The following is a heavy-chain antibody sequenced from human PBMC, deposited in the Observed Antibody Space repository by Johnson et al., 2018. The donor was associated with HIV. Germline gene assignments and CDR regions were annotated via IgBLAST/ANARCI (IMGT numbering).Heavy chain of an antibody. J-gene: IGHJ3*02. CDR1: GFTFSSYA. D-gene: IGHD3-22*01. CDR3: ASDSSGYYERGEKDAFDI. V-gene: IGHV3-30-3*01. CDR2: ISYDGSNK. Sequence: QVQLVESGGGVVQPGRSLRLSCAASGFTFSSYAMHWVRQAPGKGLEWVAVISYDGSNKYYADSVKGRFTISRDNYKNTLYLQMNSLRAEATAVYYCASDSSGYYERGEKDAFDIWGQGTMVTVSS.